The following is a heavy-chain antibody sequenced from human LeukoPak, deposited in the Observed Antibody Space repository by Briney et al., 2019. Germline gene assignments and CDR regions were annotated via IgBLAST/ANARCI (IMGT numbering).Heavy chain of an antibody. Sequence: SETLSLTCTVSGGSISSGDKYWSWLRQPPGKDLDWIGYIHYSGSTFYNPSLKSRVAMSVDTSKNQFSLRLSSVTAADTAVYYWARGELLYDCWGQGTLVTVSS. CDR3: ARGELLYDC. CDR1: GGSISSGDKY. D-gene: IGHD2-15*01. J-gene: IGHJ4*02. CDR2: IHYSGST. V-gene: IGHV4-30-4*01.